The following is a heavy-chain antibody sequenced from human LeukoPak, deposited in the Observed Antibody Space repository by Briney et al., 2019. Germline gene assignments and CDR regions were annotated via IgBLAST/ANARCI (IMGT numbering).Heavy chain of an antibody. J-gene: IGHJ4*02. Sequence: GGSLRLSCAASGFTFSSYAMSWVRQAPGKGLEWVSAISGSGGSTYYADSVKGRFTISRDNSRNTLYLQMNSLRAEDTAVYYCAKAPFGELSPFDYWGQGTPVTVSS. D-gene: IGHD3-10*01. CDR2: ISGSGGST. V-gene: IGHV3-23*01. CDR3: AKAPFGELSPFDY. CDR1: GFTFSSYA.